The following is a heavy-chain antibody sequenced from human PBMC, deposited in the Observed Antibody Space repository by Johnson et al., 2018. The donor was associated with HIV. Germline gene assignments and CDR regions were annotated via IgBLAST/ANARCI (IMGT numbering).Heavy chain of an antibody. CDR3: ARENSSGYHDAFYI. Sequence: QVQLVESGGGVVQPGRSLRLSCAASGFTFSSYAMHWVRQAPGKGLEWVAVISYDGSNKYYADSVKGRFTISRDNSKNTLYLQMNSLRAEDTAVYYCARENSSGYHDAFYIWGQGTLVTVSS. CDR1: GFTFSSYA. D-gene: IGHD3-22*01. J-gene: IGHJ3*02. CDR2: ISYDGSNK. V-gene: IGHV3-30-3*01.